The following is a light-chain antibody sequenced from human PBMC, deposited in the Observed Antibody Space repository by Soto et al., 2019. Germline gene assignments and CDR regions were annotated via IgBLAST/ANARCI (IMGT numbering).Light chain of an antibody. Sequence: QSVLTQPPSVSGAPGQRVAISCTGSSSNIGAGYDVHWYQQLPGRAPKLLIYDNGKRPSGIPDRFSGSQSGTSATLGITGLQTGDEADYYCGTWDNSLSAVFGGGTKLTVL. J-gene: IGLJ2*01. V-gene: IGLV1-51*01. CDR2: DNG. CDR1: SSNIGAGYD. CDR3: GTWDNSLSAV.